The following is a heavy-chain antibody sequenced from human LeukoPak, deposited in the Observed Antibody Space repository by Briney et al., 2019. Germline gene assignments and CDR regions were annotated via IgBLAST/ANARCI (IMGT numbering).Heavy chain of an antibody. V-gene: IGHV1-18*01. CDR3: GGGGRGGAIFGVVMGMDV. D-gene: IGHD3-3*01. Sequence: GASVKVSCKASGYTFTSYGISWVRQAPGQGLEWMGWISAYNGNTNYAQNLQGRVTMTTDTSTSTAYLELRSLRSDDTAVYSGGGGGRGGAIFGVVMGMDVWGQGTTVTVSS. J-gene: IGHJ6*02. CDR2: ISAYNGNT. CDR1: GYTFTSYG.